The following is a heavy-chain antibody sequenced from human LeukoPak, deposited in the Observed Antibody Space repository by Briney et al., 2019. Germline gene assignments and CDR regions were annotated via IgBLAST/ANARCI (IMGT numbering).Heavy chain of an antibody. CDR3: ASLGGRYYFDY. CDR1: GGYISSYD. J-gene: IGHJ4*02. Sequence: SETLSLTCSISGGYISSYDWSWIRQPPGKGLEWIGYISYSGSTHYNPSLKSRVTISVDTSKNQFSLKLSSVTAADTAVYYCASLGGRYYFDYWGQGTLVTVSS. V-gene: IGHV4-59*08. CDR2: ISYSGST. D-gene: IGHD6-25*01.